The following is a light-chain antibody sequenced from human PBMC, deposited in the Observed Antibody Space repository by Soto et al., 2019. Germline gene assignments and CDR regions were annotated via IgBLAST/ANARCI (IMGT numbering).Light chain of an antibody. CDR2: DTS. CDR3: QQYGSSPRT. CDR1: QSVNSGY. Sequence: EILLTQSSGTLSLSPGERATLSCRASQSVNSGYLAWYQHTPGQAPRLLIYDTSTRATGIPDRFSGSGSGTDFTLTISRLEPEDFAVFYCQQYGSSPRTFGQGTKVDIK. J-gene: IGKJ1*01. V-gene: IGKV3-20*01.